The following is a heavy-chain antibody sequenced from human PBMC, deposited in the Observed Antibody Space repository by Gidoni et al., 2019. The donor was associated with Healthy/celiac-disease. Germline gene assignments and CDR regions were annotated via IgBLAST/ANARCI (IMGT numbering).Heavy chain of an antibody. Sequence: EVQLVESGGGLVKPGRSLRLSCTASGFTFGDYAMSWFRQAPGKGLEWVGFIRSKAYGGTTEYAASVKGRFTISRDDSKSIAYLQMNSLKTEDTAVYYCTRDVQYYYDSSGYFVYWGQGTLVTVSS. V-gene: IGHV3-49*05. CDR3: TRDVQYYYDSSGYFVY. CDR2: IRSKAYGGTT. CDR1: GFTFGDYA. J-gene: IGHJ4*02. D-gene: IGHD3-22*01.